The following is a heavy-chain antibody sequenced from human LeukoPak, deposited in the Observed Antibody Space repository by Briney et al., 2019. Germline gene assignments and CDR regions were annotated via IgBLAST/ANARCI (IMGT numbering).Heavy chain of an antibody. CDR3: ARPVLYYYDSSGYPVLGAFDI. D-gene: IGHD3-22*01. CDR1: GFTFSSYA. CDR2: ISYDGSNK. Sequence: PGRSLRLSCAASGFTFSSYAMHWVRQAPGKGLEWVAVISYDGSNKYYADSVKGRFTISRDNSKNTLYLQMNSLRAEDTAVYYCARPVLYYYDSSGYPVLGAFDIWGQGTMVTVSS. V-gene: IGHV3-30*04. J-gene: IGHJ3*02.